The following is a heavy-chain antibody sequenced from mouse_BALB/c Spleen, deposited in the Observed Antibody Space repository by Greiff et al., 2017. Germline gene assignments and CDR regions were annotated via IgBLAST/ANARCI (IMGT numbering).Heavy chain of an antibody. J-gene: IGHJ4*01. Sequence: EVHLVESGGGLVQPGGSRKLSCAASGFTFSSFGMHWVRQAPEKGLEWVAYISSGSSTIYYADTVKGRFTISRDNPKNTLFLQMTSLRSEDTAMYYCARSEYAPYAMDYWGQGTSVTVSS. D-gene: IGHD2-10*02. CDR2: ISSGSSTI. CDR3: ARSEYAPYAMDY. V-gene: IGHV5-17*02. CDR1: GFTFSSFG.